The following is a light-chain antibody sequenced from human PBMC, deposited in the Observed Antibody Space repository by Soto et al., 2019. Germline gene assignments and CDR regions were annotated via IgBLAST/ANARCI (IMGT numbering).Light chain of an antibody. CDR2: AAS. Sequence: DIQMTQSPSAMSASVGDRITITCRASQGINNHLVWFQQKPGKVPQRLIYAASRLQSGVPSTFSGSGSGTECTLTISSLQPEDSATYYCLQHNSYPLTFGGGTKVEI. V-gene: IGKV1-17*03. CDR1: QGINNH. J-gene: IGKJ4*01. CDR3: LQHNSYPLT.